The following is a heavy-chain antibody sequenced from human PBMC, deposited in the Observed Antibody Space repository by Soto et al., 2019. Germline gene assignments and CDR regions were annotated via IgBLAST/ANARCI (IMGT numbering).Heavy chain of an antibody. D-gene: IGHD6-6*01. Sequence: GGSLRLSCAASGFTFSSYAMHWVRQAPGKGLEWVAVISYDGSNKYYADSVKGRFTISRDNSKNTLYLQMNSLRAEDTAVYYCARASGSYSSSPAIDYWGQGTLVTVSS. CDR3: ARASGSYSSSPAIDY. V-gene: IGHV3-30-3*01. CDR2: ISYDGSNK. CDR1: GFTFSSYA. J-gene: IGHJ4*02.